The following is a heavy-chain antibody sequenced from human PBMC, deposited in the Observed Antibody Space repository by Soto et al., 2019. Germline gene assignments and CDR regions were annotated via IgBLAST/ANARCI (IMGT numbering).Heavy chain of an antibody. CDR3: TRGRIMITFGGAIIIDY. J-gene: IGHJ4*02. CDR1: GYKLTSYS. V-gene: IGHV1-18*04. Sequence: SVKVSRNGSGYKLTSYSMHWVPQAHRKGFEWMGWISAYNGNTNYAQKLQGRVTMTGNTSISTAYMELSSLKSEDTAVYYCTRGRIMITFGGAIIIDYWGQGGLVTVSS. CDR2: ISAYNGNT. D-gene: IGHD3-16*01.